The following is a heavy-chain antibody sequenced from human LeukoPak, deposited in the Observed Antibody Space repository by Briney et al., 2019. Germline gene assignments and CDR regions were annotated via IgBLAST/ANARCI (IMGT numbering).Heavy chain of an antibody. CDR2: ISSSSYL. V-gene: IGHV3-21*01. CDR1: GFTFSSYS. D-gene: IGHD2-2*01. J-gene: IGHJ6*04. CDR3: ARGDNIVVVPAAYFTDYYYGMDV. Sequence: PGGSLRLSCAAPGFTFSSYSMNWVRQAPGKGLEWVSSISSSSYLYYADSGKGRFTISRDNAKNSLYLQMNSLRAEDTAVYYCARGDNIVVVPAAYFTDYYYGMDVWGKGTTVTVSS.